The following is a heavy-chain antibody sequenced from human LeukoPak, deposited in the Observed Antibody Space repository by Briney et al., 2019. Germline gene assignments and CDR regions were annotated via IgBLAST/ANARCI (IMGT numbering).Heavy chain of an antibody. Sequence: NPGGSLRLSCAASGFTFINAWMTWVRQVPGKGLEWVGRIKSKLDGETTEFAAPVSGRFSISRDDSKDMMFLQMDSLKTEDTAVYYCVTARRNANGYFPFDYWGQGALVAVS. CDR3: VTARRNANGYFPFDY. J-gene: IGHJ4*02. V-gene: IGHV3-15*01. D-gene: IGHD5-24*01. CDR1: GFTFINAW. CDR2: IKSKLDGETT.